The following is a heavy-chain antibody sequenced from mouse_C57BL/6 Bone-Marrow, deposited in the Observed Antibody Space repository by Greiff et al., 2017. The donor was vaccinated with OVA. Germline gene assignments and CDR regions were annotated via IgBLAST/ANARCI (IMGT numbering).Heavy chain of an antibody. Sequence: EVNVVESGGGLVQSGRSLRLSCATSGFTFSDFYMEWVRQAPGKGLEWIAASRNKANDYTTEYSASVKGRFIVSRDTSQSILYLQMNALRAEDTAIYYCARDAGDGDYFDYWGQGTTLTVSS. V-gene: IGHV7-1*01. CDR2: SRNKANDYTT. D-gene: IGHD3-3*01. J-gene: IGHJ2*01. CDR1: GFTFSDFY. CDR3: ARDAGDGDYFDY.